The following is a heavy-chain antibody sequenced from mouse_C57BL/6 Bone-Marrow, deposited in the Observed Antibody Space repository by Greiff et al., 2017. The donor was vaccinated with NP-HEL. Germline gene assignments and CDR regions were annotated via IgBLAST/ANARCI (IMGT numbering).Heavy chain of an antibody. D-gene: IGHD2-3*01. Sequence: EVQGVESGGGLVQPGGSLKLSCAASGFTFSDYYMYWVRQTPEKRLEWVAYISNGGGSTYYPDTVKGRFTISRDNAKNTLYLQMSRLKSEDTAMYYCARLDGYSLYFDVWGTGTTVTVSS. CDR1: GFTFSDYY. CDR3: ARLDGYSLYFDV. J-gene: IGHJ1*03. V-gene: IGHV5-12*01. CDR2: ISNGGGST.